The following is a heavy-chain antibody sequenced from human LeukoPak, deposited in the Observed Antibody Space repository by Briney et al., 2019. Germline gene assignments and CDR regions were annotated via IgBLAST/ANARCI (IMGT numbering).Heavy chain of an antibody. Sequence: VSVTVSCTASGYTFTSYGISWVRQAPGQGLEWMGWISAYNGNTNYAQKLQGRVTITTDTSTSTAYMELRSLRSDDTAVYYCARVGNYYDSSGYLQVPYYFDYWGQGTLVSVSS. CDR1: GYTFTSYG. CDR3: ARVGNYYDSSGYLQVPYYFDY. D-gene: IGHD3-22*01. V-gene: IGHV1-18*01. CDR2: ISAYNGNT. J-gene: IGHJ4*02.